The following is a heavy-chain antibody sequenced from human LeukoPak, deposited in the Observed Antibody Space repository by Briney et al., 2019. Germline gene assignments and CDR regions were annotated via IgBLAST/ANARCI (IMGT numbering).Heavy chain of an antibody. CDR3: AKDGPYSSGWYYFDY. J-gene: IGHJ4*02. V-gene: IGHV3-30*18. CDR1: GFTFSSYG. Sequence: GGSLRLSCAASGFTFSSYGMHWVRQAPGKGLEWVAVISYDGSNKYYADSVKGRFTISRDNSKNTLYLQMDSLRAEDTAVYYCAKDGPYSSGWYYFDYWGQGTLVTVSS. CDR2: ISYDGSNK. D-gene: IGHD6-19*01.